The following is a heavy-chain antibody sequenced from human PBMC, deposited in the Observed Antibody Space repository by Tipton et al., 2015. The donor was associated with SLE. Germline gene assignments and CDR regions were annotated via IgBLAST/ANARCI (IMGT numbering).Heavy chain of an antibody. CDR1: GFTFSSYA. D-gene: IGHD3-10*01. Sequence: SLRLSCAASGFTFSSYAMHWVRQAPGKGLEWVAGISYDGSNKYYADSVKGRFTISRDNSKNTLYLQMNSLRAEDTAVYYCARAEGVWFGELLQGGNWFDPWGQGTLVTVSS. V-gene: IGHV3-30*04. CDR3: ARAEGVWFGELLQGGNWFDP. CDR2: ISYDGSNK. J-gene: IGHJ5*02.